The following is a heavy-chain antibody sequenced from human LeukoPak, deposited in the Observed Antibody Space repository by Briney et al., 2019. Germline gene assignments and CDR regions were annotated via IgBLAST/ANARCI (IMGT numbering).Heavy chain of an antibody. CDR3: ARHPTTSFDY. Sequence: SETLSLTCTVSGGSISSYYWSWIRQPPGKGLEWIGSIYYSESTHYNPSLKSRVTISVDTSKNQFSLKLSSVTAADTAVYYCARHPTTSFDYWGQGTLVTVS. CDR1: GGSISSYY. J-gene: IGHJ4*02. CDR2: IYYSEST. V-gene: IGHV4-59*05. D-gene: IGHD2/OR15-2a*01.